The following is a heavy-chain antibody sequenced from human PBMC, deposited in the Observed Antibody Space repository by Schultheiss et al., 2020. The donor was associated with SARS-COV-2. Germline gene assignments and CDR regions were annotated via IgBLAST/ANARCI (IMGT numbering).Heavy chain of an antibody. V-gene: IGHV4-39*01. CDR2: INHSGST. J-gene: IGHJ5*02. CDR3: ARQNYDFWSGYYTNWFDP. D-gene: IGHD3-3*01. CDR1: GGSISSSSYY. Sequence: SETLSLTCTVSGGSISSSSYYWGWIRQPPGKGLEWIGEINHSGSTNYNPSLKSRVTISVDTSKNQFSLKVSSVTAADTAVYYCARQNYDFWSGYYTNWFDPWGQGTLVTVSS.